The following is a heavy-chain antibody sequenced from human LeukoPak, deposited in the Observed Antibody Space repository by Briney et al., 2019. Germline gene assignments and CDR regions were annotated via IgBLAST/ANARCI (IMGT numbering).Heavy chain of an antibody. J-gene: IGHJ4*02. D-gene: IGHD2-15*01. CDR1: GFTFSDYY. Sequence: GGSLRLSCAAPGFTFSDYYMSWIRQAPGKGLEWVSYISSSSYTNYADSVKGRFTISRDNAKNSLYLQMNSLRAEDTAVYYCAREVGYCSGGSCAQYYFDYWGQGTLVTVSS. CDR3: AREVGYCSGGSCAQYYFDY. CDR2: ISSSSYT. V-gene: IGHV3-11*06.